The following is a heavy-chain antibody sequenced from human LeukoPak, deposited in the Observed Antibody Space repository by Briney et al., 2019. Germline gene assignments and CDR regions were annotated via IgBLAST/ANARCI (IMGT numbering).Heavy chain of an antibody. CDR3: TTMGRGYFDC. J-gene: IGHJ4*02. Sequence: GGSLRLSCAASGFTFSAAWMSWVRQAPGRGPHWVGLIGSNTEGGTSKYAALVKGRFTISRDDSKNTLYLQMNSLKTEDTAVYYCTTMGRGYFDCWGQGALVTVSS. V-gene: IGHV3-15*04. D-gene: IGHD3-10*01. CDR1: GFTFSAAW. CDR2: IGSNTEGGTS.